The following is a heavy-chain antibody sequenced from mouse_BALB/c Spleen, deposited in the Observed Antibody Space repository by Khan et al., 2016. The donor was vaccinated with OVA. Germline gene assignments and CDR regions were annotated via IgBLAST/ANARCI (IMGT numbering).Heavy chain of an antibody. CDR3: CRSLYYYGSAYGGFAY. J-gene: IGHJ3*01. V-gene: IGHV1S136*01. Sequence: VQLQQSGPELVKPGASVKMSCKASGYTFTSYVMHWVKQKPGQGLEWIGYISPNSDGSKYNEKFRGKATLTSDKSSSTAYMELSSLSSEDSAVYYCCRSLYYYGSAYGGFAYWGQGTLVTVSA. CDR2: ISPNSDGS. CDR1: GYTFTSYV. D-gene: IGHD1-1*01.